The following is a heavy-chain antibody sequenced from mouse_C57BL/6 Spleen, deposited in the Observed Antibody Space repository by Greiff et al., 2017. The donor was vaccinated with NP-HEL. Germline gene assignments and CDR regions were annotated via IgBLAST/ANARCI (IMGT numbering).Heavy chain of an antibody. V-gene: IGHV1-18*01. D-gene: IGHD4-1*01. J-gene: IGHJ2*01. CDR1: GYTFTDYN. Sequence: VQLKQSGPELVKPGASVKIPCKASGYTFTDYNMDWVKQSHGKSLEWIGDINPNNGGTIYNQKFKGKATLTVDKSSSTAYMELRSLTSEDTAVYYCARGTNWGLDYWGQGTTLTVSS. CDR2: INPNNGGT. CDR3: ARGTNWGLDY.